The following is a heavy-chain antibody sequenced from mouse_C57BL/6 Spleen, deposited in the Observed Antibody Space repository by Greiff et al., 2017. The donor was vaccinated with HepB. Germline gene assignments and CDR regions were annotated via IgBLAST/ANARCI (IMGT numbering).Heavy chain of an antibody. Sequence: EVNVVESGGGLVKPGGSLKLSCAASGFTFSSYAMSWVRQTPEKRLEWVATISDGGSYTYYPDNVKGRFTISRDNAKNNLYLQMSHLKSEDTAMYYCARAGSSYVWFAYWGQGTLVTVSA. D-gene: IGHD1-1*01. CDR1: GFTFSSYA. V-gene: IGHV5-4*03. J-gene: IGHJ3*01. CDR2: ISDGGSYT. CDR3: ARAGSSYVWFAY.